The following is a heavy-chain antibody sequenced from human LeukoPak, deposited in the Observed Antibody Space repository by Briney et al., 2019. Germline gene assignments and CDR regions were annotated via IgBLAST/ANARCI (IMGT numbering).Heavy chain of an antibody. Sequence: SETLSLTCTVSGGSLSSSSYYWGWIRQPPGKGLEWIGSIYYSGSTYYNPSLKSRVTISVDTSKNQFSLKLSSVTAADTAVYYCARADWNYVSMDWGQGTLVTVSS. CDR1: GGSLSSSSYY. D-gene: IGHD1-7*01. J-gene: IGHJ4*02. CDR2: IYYSGST. CDR3: ARADWNYVSMD. V-gene: IGHV4-39*07.